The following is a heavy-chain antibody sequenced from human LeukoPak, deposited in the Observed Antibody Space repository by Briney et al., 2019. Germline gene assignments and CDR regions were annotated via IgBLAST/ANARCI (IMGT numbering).Heavy chain of an antibody. CDR2: ISSSGSTI. V-gene: IGHV3-48*04. CDR3: LTVRKYLRVGWNSNFAY. Sequence: PGGSLRLSCAASGFTFSSYNMNWVRQAPGKGLEWVSYISSSGSTIYYADSVKGRFTISRDNAKNSLYLQMNSLRAEDTAVYYCLTVRKYLRVGWNSNFAYWGQGTLVSVSS. J-gene: IGHJ4*02. D-gene: IGHD1-7*01. CDR1: GFTFSSYN.